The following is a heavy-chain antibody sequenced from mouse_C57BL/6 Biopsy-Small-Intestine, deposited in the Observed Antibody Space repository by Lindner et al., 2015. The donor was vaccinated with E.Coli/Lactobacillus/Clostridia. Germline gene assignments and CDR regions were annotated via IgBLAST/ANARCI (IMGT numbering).Heavy chain of an antibody. CDR2: VAPDSGGP. Sequence: SVKVSCKASGYIFADYYIHWVRQAPGQGLEWMGRVAPDSGGPKYAQKFQGRVTMTRDTSVSTAYMELMGLTSDDTAVYYCARQYSSSVAYWGQGTRVTVSS. CDR1: GYIFADYY. D-gene: IGHD1-3*01. V-gene: IGHV1-72*04. CDR3: ARQYSSSVAY. J-gene: IGHJ4*01.